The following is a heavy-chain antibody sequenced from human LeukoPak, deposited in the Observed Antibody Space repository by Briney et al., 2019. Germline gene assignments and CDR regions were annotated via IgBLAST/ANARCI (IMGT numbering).Heavy chain of an antibody. D-gene: IGHD2-15*01. CDR1: GGSISSGDYY. J-gene: IGHJ5*02. Sequence: SQTLSLTCTVSGGSISSGDYYWSWIRQPPGKGLEWIGYIYYSGSTYYNPSLKSRVTISVDTSKNQFSLKLTSVTAADTAVYYCARGSREYCGGGSCYSSWFAPWGQGTLVTVSS. V-gene: IGHV4-30-4*01. CDR3: ARGSREYCGGGSCYSSWFAP. CDR2: IYYSGST.